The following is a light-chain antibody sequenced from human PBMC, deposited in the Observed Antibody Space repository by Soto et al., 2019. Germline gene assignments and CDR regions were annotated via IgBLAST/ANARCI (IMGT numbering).Light chain of an antibody. CDR3: QQHGQWPIT. CDR2: GAS. CDR1: QSISIG. Sequence: IVMTQSPATLSVSTGETATLSCRASQSISIGLAWYLQKPGQAPRLLIYGASTRATGTPARFSGSGSGTDFTLTISSLQPEDFATYYCQQHGQWPITFGQGTRLEIK. J-gene: IGKJ5*01. V-gene: IGKV3D-15*01.